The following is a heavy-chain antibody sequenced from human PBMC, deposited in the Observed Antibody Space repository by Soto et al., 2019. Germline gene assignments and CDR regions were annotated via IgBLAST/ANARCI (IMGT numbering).Heavy chain of an antibody. CDR2: IYHSGST. D-gene: IGHD5-12*01. V-gene: IGHV4-4*02. J-gene: IGHJ5*02. CDR1: GGSISSSNW. CDR3: AGAGPRGYSGYGVARTYGLDP. Sequence: QVQLQESGPGLVKPSGTLSLTCAVSGGSISSSNWWSWVRQPPGKGLEWIGEIYHSGSTNYNPSLDSRVSISVDTPTTQFYQEVCPVTAVDTVVYYCAGAGPRGYSGYGVARTYGLDPWGQGTLVTVSS.